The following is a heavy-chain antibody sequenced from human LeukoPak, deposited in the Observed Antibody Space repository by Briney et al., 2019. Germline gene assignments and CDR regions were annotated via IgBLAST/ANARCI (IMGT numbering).Heavy chain of an antibody. CDR3: ARTHVDTAMVSFDY. Sequence: GGTLRLSCAASGFTFSSYGMSWVRQAPGKGLEWVSAISGSGGSTYYADSVKGRFTISRDNAKNSLYLQMNSLRAEDTAAYYCARTHVDTAMVSFDYWGQGTLVTVSS. CDR2: ISGSGGST. J-gene: IGHJ4*02. V-gene: IGHV3-23*01. D-gene: IGHD5-18*01. CDR1: GFTFSSYG.